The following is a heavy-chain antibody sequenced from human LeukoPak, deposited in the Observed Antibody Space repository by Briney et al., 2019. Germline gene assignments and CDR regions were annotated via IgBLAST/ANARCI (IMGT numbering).Heavy chain of an antibody. CDR3: ARSSSWYRDFGY. J-gene: IGHJ4*02. CDR2: IYYSGST. V-gene: IGHV4-59*01. CDR1: GGSISSYY. D-gene: IGHD6-13*01. Sequence: SETLSLTCTVSGGSISSYYWSWIRQPPGKGLEWIGYIYYSGSTNYNPSLKSRVTISVDTSKNQFSLKLSSVTAADTAVYYCARSSSWYRDFGYWGQGTLVTVSS.